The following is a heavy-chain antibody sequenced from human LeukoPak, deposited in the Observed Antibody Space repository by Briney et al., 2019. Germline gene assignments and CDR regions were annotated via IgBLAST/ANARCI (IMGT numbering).Heavy chain of an antibody. CDR1: GGSISSYY. CDR3: ARARATVTTLWGFYYFDY. J-gene: IGHJ4*02. V-gene: IGHV4-59*12. CDR2: IYYSGST. Sequence: SETLSLTCTVSGGSISSYYWSWIRQPPGKGLEWIGYIYYSGSTNYNPSLKSRVTISVDTSKNQFSLKLSSVTAADTAVYYCARARATVTTLWGFYYFDYWGQGTLVTVSS. D-gene: IGHD4-17*01.